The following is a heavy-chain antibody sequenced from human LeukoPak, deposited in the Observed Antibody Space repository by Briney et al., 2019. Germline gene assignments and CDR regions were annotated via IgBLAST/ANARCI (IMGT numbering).Heavy chain of an antibody. J-gene: IGHJ5*02. CDR1: GGSISSGSYY. Sequence: SETLSLTCTVSGGSISSGSYYWSWIRQPAGKGLEWIGRIYTSGSTNYNPSLKSRVTISVDTSKNQFSLKLSSVTAADTAVYYCARDWHYYDSSGYFAPWGQGTLVTVSS. V-gene: IGHV4-61*02. CDR3: ARDWHYYDSSGYFAP. CDR2: IYTSGST. D-gene: IGHD3-22*01.